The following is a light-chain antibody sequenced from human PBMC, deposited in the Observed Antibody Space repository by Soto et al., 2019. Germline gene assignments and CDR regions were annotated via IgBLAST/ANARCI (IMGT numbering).Light chain of an antibody. J-gene: IGKJ5*01. CDR1: QSVSSSY. CDR2: GAS. Sequence: ESVLTQAAGALSLSPGERATLSCRASQSVSSSYLAWYQQKPGQAPRLLIYGASSRATGIPDRFSGSGSGTDFTLTISRLEPEDFAVYYCQQYGSSPLITFGQGTDWRL. CDR3: QQYGSSPLIT. V-gene: IGKV3-20*01.